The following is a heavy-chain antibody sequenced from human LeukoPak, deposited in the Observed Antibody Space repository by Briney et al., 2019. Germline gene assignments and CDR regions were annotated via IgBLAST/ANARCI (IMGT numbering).Heavy chain of an antibody. D-gene: IGHD2-2*01. CDR1: GGSFRGYY. CDR2: INHSGST. J-gene: IGHJ4*02. CDR3: ARVVVVPAAPRLDY. V-gene: IGHV4-34*01. Sequence: SETLSLTCAVYGGSFRGYYWSWIRQPPGKGLEWIGEINHSGSTNYNPSLKSRVTISVDTSKNQFSLKLSSVTAADTAVYYCARVVVVPAAPRLDYWGQGTLVTVSS.